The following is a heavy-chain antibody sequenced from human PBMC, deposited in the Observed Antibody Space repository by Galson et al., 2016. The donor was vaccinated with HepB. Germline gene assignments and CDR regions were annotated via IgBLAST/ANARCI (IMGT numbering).Heavy chain of an antibody. CDR2: ISPSSRYI. V-gene: IGHV3-21*01. J-gene: IGHJ6*02. Sequence: SLRLSCAASGFSFSSYTFNWVRQAPGKGLEWVSSISPSSRYIYYADSLKGRFTISRDNAKNSLYLQMNGLRADDTGVYFCARDQEQLADPDYYYYYALDVWGQGTPVTVSS. CDR3: ARDQEQLADPDYYYYYALDV. D-gene: IGHD1-1*01. CDR1: GFSFSSYT.